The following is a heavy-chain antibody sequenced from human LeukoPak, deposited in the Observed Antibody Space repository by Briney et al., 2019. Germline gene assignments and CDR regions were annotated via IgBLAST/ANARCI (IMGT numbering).Heavy chain of an antibody. Sequence: GGSLRLSCAASGFTFSSYAMSWVRQAPGKGLEWVSAVSGSGGSTYYADSVKGRFTISRDNSKNTLYLQMNSLRAEDTAVYYCACSGYYYSVDYWGQGTLVTVSS. CDR3: ACSGYYYSVDY. D-gene: IGHD3-22*01. V-gene: IGHV3-23*01. J-gene: IGHJ4*02. CDR2: VSGSGGST. CDR1: GFTFSSYA.